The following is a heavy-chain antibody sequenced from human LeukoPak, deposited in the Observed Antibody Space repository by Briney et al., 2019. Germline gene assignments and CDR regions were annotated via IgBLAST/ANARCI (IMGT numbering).Heavy chain of an antibody. CDR1: GGXXXSGDYY. V-gene: IGHV4-61*02. Sequence: TCTXXGGXXXSGDYYWSWIRQPAGKGLQCIGRISASGRSNYNPSLKSRLTRSIDTSKNQFSLMLSSVTATDTAVYYCAREFDYWGQGTLVTVSS. J-gene: IGHJ4*02. CDR3: AREFDY. CDR2: ISASGRS.